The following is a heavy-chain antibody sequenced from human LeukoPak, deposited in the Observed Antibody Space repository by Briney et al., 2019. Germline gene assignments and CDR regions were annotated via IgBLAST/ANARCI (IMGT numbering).Heavy chain of an antibody. CDR1: GFTFSSYS. D-gene: IGHD1-26*01. CDR3: ARGGSSDFDY. V-gene: IGHV3-21*01. J-gene: IGHJ4*02. Sequence: GGSLRLSCAASGFTFSSYSMNWVRQAPGKGLEWVSSISSSSSYIFYADSVKGRVTISRGNAKNSLYLQMNSLRAEDTAVYFCARGGSSDFDYWGQGILVSVSS. CDR2: ISSSSSYI.